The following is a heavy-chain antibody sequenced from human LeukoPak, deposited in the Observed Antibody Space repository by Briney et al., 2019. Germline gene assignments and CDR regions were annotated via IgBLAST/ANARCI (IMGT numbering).Heavy chain of an antibody. CDR3: ARRRYYDGSGYLE. D-gene: IGHD3-22*01. J-gene: IGHJ1*01. CDR2: IYYSGRT. CDR1: GDSVSRSDSY. V-gene: IGHV4-39*01. Sequence: SETLSLTCSVSGDSVSRSDSYWDWIRQPPGKRLEWSGTIYYSGRTYYSPSLKSRVTMSVDPSNNQFSLNLRSVTAADTAVYYCARRRYYDGSGYLEWGQGTLLSVSS.